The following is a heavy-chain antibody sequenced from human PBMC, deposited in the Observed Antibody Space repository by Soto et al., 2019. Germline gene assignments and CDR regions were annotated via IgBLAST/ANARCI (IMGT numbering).Heavy chain of an antibody. Sequence: GGSLRLSCVGSGFIFINNGMHLFRQTPGKGLEWVAFLSYDGSETFYADSVKGRFTVSRDNSKNTLFLHMRNLRRDDTAVYYCSIVRVADSALDHWGQGTLVTVSS. CDR3: SIVRVADSALDH. CDR2: LSYDGSET. D-gene: IGHD3-10*02. J-gene: IGHJ4*02. V-gene: IGHV3-30*03. CDR1: GFIFINNG.